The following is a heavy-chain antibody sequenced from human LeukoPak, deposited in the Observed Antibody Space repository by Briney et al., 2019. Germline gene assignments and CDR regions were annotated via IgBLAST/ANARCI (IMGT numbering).Heavy chain of an antibody. V-gene: IGHV3-20*04. CDR3: AELGITMIGGV. CDR2: INWSGEDT. Sequence: GGSLRLSCAASGFTFRDFSMSWVRQAPGKGLEWVSGINWSGEDTGYADSVKGRFIISRDSAKNSLYLQMNSLRAEDTAVYYCAELGITMIGGVWGKGTTVTISS. CDR1: GFTFRDFS. D-gene: IGHD3-10*02. J-gene: IGHJ6*04.